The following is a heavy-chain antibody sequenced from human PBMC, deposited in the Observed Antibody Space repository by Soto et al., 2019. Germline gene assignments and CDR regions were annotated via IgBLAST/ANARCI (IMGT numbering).Heavy chain of an antibody. CDR1: GGSISSGGYS. Sequence: QLQLQESGSGLVKPSQTLSLTCAVSGGSISSGGYSWSWIRQPPGKVLEWIGYIYHSGSTYYKPSLKSRVTISVDRSKNQFSLKLSSVTAADTAVYYCARGLRGSMVRGVIMGWFDPWGQGTLVTVSS. D-gene: IGHD3-10*01. J-gene: IGHJ5*02. V-gene: IGHV4-30-2*01. CDR2: IYHSGST. CDR3: ARGLRGSMVRGVIMGWFDP.